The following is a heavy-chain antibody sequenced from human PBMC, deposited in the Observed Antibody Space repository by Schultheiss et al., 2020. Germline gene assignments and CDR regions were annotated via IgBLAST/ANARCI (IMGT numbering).Heavy chain of an antibody. CDR1: GGSISSGDYY. D-gene: IGHD4-11*01. CDR3: ARGGPRATVTRYYFDY. Sequence: SETLFLTCTVSGGSISSGDYYWSWIRQPPGKGLEWIGEINPSGSTNYNPSLKSRVTISVDTSKNQFSLKLSSVTAADTAVYYCARGGPRATVTRYYFDYWGQGTLVTVSS. V-gene: IGHV4-39*07. J-gene: IGHJ4*02. CDR2: INPSGST.